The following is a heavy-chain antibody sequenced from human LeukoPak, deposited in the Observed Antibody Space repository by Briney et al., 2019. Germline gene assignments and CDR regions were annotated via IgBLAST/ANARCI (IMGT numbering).Heavy chain of an antibody. V-gene: IGHV3-30*01. CDR3: ARDYYDSSVKGYYFDY. CDR2: ISYDGSNK. D-gene: IGHD3-22*01. Sequence: GGSLRLSCAASGFTFSSYAMHWVSQAPGKGLEWVAVISYDGSNKYYADSVKGRFTISRDNSKNTLYLQMNSLRAEDTAVYYCARDYYDSSVKGYYFDYWGQGTLVTVSS. J-gene: IGHJ4*02. CDR1: GFTFSSYA.